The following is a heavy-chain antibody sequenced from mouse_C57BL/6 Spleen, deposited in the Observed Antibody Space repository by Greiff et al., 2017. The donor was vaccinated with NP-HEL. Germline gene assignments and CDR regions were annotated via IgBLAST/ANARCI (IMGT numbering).Heavy chain of an antibody. CDR1: GFTFSSYA. J-gene: IGHJ3*01. Sequence: DVMLVESGGGLVKSGGSLKLSCAASGFTFSSYAMSWVRQTPEKRLEWVATISDGGSYTYYPDNVKGRFTISRDNAKNNLYLQMSHLKSEDTAMYYCAREGQTAQATWFAYWGQGTLVTVSA. V-gene: IGHV5-4*01. D-gene: IGHD3-2*02. CDR3: AREGQTAQATWFAY. CDR2: ISDGGSYT.